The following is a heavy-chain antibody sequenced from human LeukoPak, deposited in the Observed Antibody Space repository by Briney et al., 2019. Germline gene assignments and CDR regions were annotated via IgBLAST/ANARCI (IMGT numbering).Heavy chain of an antibody. J-gene: IGHJ4*02. D-gene: IGHD2-2*01. Sequence: PSETLSLTCTVSGGSISSHYCSWIRQPPGKGLEWIGYIYYSGSTNYNPSLKSRVTISVDTSKNQFSLKLSSVTAADTAVYYCAREVVVVPAAKYYFDYWGQGTLVTVSS. CDR2: IYYSGST. CDR1: GGSISSHY. V-gene: IGHV4-59*11. CDR3: AREVVVVPAAKYYFDY.